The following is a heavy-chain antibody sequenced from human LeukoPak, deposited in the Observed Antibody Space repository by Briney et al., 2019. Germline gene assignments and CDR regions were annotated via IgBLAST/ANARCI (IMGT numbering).Heavy chain of an antibody. Sequence: ASVKVSCKASGYTFTSYGISWVRQAPGQGLEWMGWIIAYNGNTNYAQKLQGRVTMTTDTSTSTAYMELRSLRSDDTAVYYCARDRAPPYYYYGMDVWGKGTTVTVSS. J-gene: IGHJ6*04. V-gene: IGHV1-18*04. CDR3: ARDRAPPYYYYGMDV. CDR2: IIAYNGNT. CDR1: GYTFTSYG.